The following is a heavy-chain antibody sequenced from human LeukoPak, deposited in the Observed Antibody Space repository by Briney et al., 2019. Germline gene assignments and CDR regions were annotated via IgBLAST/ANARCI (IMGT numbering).Heavy chain of an antibody. CDR1: GFTFSSYG. J-gene: IGHJ5*02. CDR3: AKEVPYTSGSHGRFDP. V-gene: IGHV3-23*01. Sequence: PGGSLRLSCAASGFTFSSYGMSRVRQAPVEGLEWVSAISPSGGGTYYADSVKGRFTISRDNSKNTLFLQLHNLRPEDTAVYYCAKEVPYTSGSHGRFDPWGQGTLVTVSS. D-gene: IGHD3-10*01. CDR2: ISPSGGGT.